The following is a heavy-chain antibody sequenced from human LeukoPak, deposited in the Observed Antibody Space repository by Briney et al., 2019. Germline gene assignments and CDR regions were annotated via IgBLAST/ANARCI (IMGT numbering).Heavy chain of an antibody. Sequence: SETLSLTCAVYGGSFSGYYWSWIRQPPGKGLEWIGEINDSGGTNYNPSPKSRFSISVDTPKNQFSLKLSSVTAADTAIYYCARGPRGAKSSGWYLLGFDYWGQGTLVTVSS. D-gene: IGHD6-19*01. J-gene: IGHJ4*02. V-gene: IGHV4-34*01. CDR2: INDSGGT. CDR3: ARGPRGAKSSGWYLLGFDY. CDR1: GGSFSGYY.